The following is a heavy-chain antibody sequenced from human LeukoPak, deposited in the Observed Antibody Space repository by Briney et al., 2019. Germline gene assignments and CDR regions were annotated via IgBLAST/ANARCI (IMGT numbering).Heavy chain of an antibody. CDR3: ARQFGITMIVVVISYNWFDP. CDR2: IYYSGST. V-gene: IGHV4-39*01. CDR1: GGSISSSSYY. Sequence: SETLSLTCTVSGGSISSSSYYWGWIRQPPGKGLEWIGSIYYSGSTYYNPSLKSRVTISVDTSKNQFSLKLSSVTAADTAVYYCARQFGITMIVVVISYNWFDPWGQGTLVTVSS. J-gene: IGHJ5*02. D-gene: IGHD3-22*01.